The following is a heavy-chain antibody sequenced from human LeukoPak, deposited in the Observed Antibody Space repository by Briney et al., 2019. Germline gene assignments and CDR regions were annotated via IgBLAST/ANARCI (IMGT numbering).Heavy chain of an antibody. Sequence: SETLSLTCTVSGGSISSYYWSWIRQPAGKGLEWIGRIYTSGSTNYNPSLKSRVTMSVDTSKNQSSLKLSSVTAADTAVYYCARDAAEYYDILTGYYYYYYMDVWGKGTTVTISS. V-gene: IGHV4-4*07. J-gene: IGHJ6*03. CDR3: ARDAAEYYDILTGYYYYYYMDV. CDR2: IYTSGST. D-gene: IGHD3-9*01. CDR1: GGSISSYY.